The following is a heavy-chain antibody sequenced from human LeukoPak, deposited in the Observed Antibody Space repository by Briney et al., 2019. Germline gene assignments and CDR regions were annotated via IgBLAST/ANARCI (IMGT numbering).Heavy chain of an antibody. J-gene: IGHJ4*02. CDR2: ISPNSDDT. CDR1: GYTFTGYY. V-gene: IGHV1-2*02. CDR3: ARGGFDY. Sequence: ASVTVSCTASGYTFTGYYLHWVRQAPGQGLEWMGWISPNSDDTNYAQKFRGRVNMTRDTSISTAYMELSRLRSDYTAIYYCARGGFDYWGQGTLVTVSS.